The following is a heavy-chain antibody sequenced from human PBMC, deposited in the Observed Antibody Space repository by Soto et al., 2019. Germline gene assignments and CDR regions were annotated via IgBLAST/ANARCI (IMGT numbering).Heavy chain of an antibody. D-gene: IGHD3-3*02. CDR1: GFTFSNYW. Sequence: EVQLVESGGGLVQPGGSLRLSCAVSGFTFSNYWMSWVRQAPGKGLEWVANIKKDGSEKYYVDSVKGRFIISRDNGKKSLYLKMNDLRAEDTAVYYCAAILGMDVWGQGTTVTVSS. J-gene: IGHJ6*02. V-gene: IGHV3-7*05. CDR3: AAILGMDV. CDR2: IKKDGSEK.